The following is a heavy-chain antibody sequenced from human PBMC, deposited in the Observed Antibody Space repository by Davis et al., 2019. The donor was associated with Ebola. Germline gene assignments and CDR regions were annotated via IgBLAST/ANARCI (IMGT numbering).Heavy chain of an antibody. V-gene: IGHV1-69*13. CDR1: GGTFSSYA. D-gene: IGHD3-3*01. CDR2: IIPIFGTA. J-gene: IGHJ4*02. Sequence: SVKVSCKASGGTFSSYAISWVRQAPGQELEWMGGIIPIFGTANYAQKFQGRVTITADESTSTAYMELSSLRSEDTAVYYCARGPGVYDFWSGYEHFDYWGQGTLVTVSS. CDR3: ARGPGVYDFWSGYEHFDY.